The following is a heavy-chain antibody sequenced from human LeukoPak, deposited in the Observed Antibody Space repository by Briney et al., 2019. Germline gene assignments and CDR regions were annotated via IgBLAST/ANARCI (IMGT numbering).Heavy chain of an antibody. CDR1: GGSISSSSYY. CDR2: IYYSGST. J-gene: IGHJ5*02. D-gene: IGHD3-10*01. CDR3: AGVGPMGLWFGESP. Sequence: PSETLSLTCTVSGGSISSSSYYWGWIRQPPGKGLEWIGSIYYSGSTYYNPSLKSRVTISVDTSKNQFSLRLSSVTTADTAVYYCAGVGPMGLWFGESPWGQGTLVTVSS. V-gene: IGHV4-39*07.